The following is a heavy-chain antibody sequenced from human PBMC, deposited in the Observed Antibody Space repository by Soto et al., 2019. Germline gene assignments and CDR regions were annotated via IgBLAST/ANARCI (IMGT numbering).Heavy chain of an antibody. J-gene: IGHJ4*02. Sequence: GESLKISCKGSGYTFTNYWIGWLRQMPGKGLEWMGIIYPGDSETRYSPSFQGQVTMSADKSISTAYLQWRSLKASDSAIYYCARKYYYGAETLDYWGQGTLVTVSS. CDR2: IYPGDSET. D-gene: IGHD3-10*01. CDR1: GYTFTNYW. V-gene: IGHV5-51*01. CDR3: ARKYYYGAETLDY.